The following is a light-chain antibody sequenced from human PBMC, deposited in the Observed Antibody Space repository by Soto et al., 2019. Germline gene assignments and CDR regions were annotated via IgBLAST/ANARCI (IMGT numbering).Light chain of an antibody. Sequence: QAVVTQDTSLAVSPGGTVTLTCASDTGPVTSSHYPYWFQQKPGQAPRTLVYETTRKQSWTPARFSGALLGGKAALTLSGAQPEDEADYYCLLSYGGVRVFGGGTKLT. CDR3: LLSYGGVRV. J-gene: IGLJ3*02. V-gene: IGLV7-46*01. CDR1: TGPVTSSHY. CDR2: ETT.